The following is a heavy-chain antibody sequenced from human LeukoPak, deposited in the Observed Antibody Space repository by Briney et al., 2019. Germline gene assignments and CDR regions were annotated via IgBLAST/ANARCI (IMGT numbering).Heavy chain of an antibody. V-gene: IGHV1-2*02. CDR3: ARGYYGSGSPDN. CDR1: GCTFTGYY. CDR2: INPNSGGT. J-gene: IGHJ4*02. Sequence: ASVKVSCKSSGCTFTGYYMHWVRQAPGQGLEWMGWINPNSGGTNFAQKFQGRVTMTRDTSISTAYMELSRLRSDDTAVYYCARGYYGSGSPDNWGQGTLVTVSS. D-gene: IGHD3-10*01.